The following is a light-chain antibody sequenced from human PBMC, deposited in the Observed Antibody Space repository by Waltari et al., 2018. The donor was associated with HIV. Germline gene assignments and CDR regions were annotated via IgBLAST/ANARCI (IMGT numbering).Light chain of an antibody. CDR3: QVVDDENDVV. CDR1: NRRLTR. J-gene: IGLJ2*01. Sequence: PSVSVAPGQTAKTNCGWGNRRLTRVPWYQPRPGQAPLLLINYERARLSGISERFSASNSGTTATLNIHRVEAGDEADYYCQVVDDENDVVFGAGSRLTVL. V-gene: IGLV3-21*04. CDR2: YER.